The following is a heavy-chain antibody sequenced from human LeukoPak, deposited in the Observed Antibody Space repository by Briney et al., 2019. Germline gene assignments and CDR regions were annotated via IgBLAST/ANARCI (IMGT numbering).Heavy chain of an antibody. D-gene: IGHD2-2*01. CDR2: ISGGGGST. CDR3: ATGRTIVVVPAAMPDY. V-gene: IGHV3-23*01. CDR1: GFTFSSYA. J-gene: IGHJ4*02. Sequence: GGSLRLSCAASGFTFSSYAMSWVRQAPGKGLEWVSAISGGGGSTYYADSVKGRFTISRDNSKNTLYLQMDSLRAEDTAVYYCATGRTIVVVPAAMPDYWGQGTLVTVSS.